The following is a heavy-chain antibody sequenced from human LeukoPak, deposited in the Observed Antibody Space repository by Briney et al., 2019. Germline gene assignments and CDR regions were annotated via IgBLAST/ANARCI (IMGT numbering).Heavy chain of an antibody. J-gene: IGHJ4*02. CDR1: GFTFSSYS. V-gene: IGHV3-23*01. D-gene: IGHD5-18*01. CDR3: AKATRGYSYGDFDY. Sequence: GSLRLSCAPSGFTFSSYSMSWVRPAPGDGLEWVSAICGSGGSTYYTDSVKGRFTISTDNSKNTLYLQMNSLSAEDTAVYYCAKATRGYSYGDFDYWGQGTLVTVSS. CDR2: ICGSGGST.